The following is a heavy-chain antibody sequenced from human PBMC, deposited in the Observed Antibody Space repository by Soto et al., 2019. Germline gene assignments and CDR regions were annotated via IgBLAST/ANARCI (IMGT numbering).Heavy chain of an antibody. CDR3: ARSLYSYGPKFDS. V-gene: IGHV4-59*08. J-gene: IGHJ4*02. Sequence: SETLSLTCTVSGGSISSYYWSWIRQAPGKGLEWIGYIYYSGSTNYNPSLKSRVTISVDTSKNQFSLKLSSVTAADTAVYYCARSLYSYGPKFDSWGQGSLVTVSS. D-gene: IGHD5-18*01. CDR1: GGSISSYY. CDR2: IYYSGST.